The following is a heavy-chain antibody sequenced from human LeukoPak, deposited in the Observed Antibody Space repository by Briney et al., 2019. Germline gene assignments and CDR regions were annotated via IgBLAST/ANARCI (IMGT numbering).Heavy chain of an antibody. D-gene: IGHD2-2*01. J-gene: IGHJ4*02. CDR3: ARGRSGIVVVPAAIARPTYFDY. Sequence: SETLSLTCAVSGGSISSSNWWSWVRQPPGKGLEWIGEIYHSGSTNDNPSLKSRVTISVDTSKNQFSLKLSSVTAADTAVYYCARGRSGIVVVPAAIARPTYFDYWGQGTLVTVSS. CDR1: GGSISSSNW. V-gene: IGHV4-4*02. CDR2: IYHSGST.